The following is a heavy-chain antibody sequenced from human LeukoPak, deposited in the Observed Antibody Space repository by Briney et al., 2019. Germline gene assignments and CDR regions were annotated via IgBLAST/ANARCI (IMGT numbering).Heavy chain of an antibody. CDR3: ARDAGYSSGYGDY. J-gene: IGHJ4*02. D-gene: IGHD6-19*01. V-gene: IGHV3-33*01. Sequence: PGGSLRLSCAASGFTFSSYGMHWVRQAPGKGLEWVAVIWYDGSNNYYADSVKGRFTISRDNSKNTLYLQMNSLRAEDTAVYYCARDAGYSSGYGDYWGQGTLVTVSS. CDR2: IWYDGSNN. CDR1: GFTFSSYG.